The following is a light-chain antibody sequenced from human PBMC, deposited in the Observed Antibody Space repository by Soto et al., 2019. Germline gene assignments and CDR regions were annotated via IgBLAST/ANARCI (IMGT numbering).Light chain of an antibody. Sequence: QSVLTQPPSASGSPGQSVTISCTGTSSDVGAYDYVSWYQQHPGKAPKLMIYEINKRPSGVPDRFSGSKSGNTASLTVSGLQAEDEADYYCSSFAGSKNFPYVFGTWTKVTVL. CDR3: SSFAGSKNFPYV. CDR1: SSDVGAYDY. J-gene: IGLJ1*01. CDR2: EIN. V-gene: IGLV2-8*01.